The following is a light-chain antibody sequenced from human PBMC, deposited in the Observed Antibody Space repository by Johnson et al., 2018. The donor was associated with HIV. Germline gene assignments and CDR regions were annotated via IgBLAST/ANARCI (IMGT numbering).Light chain of an antibody. V-gene: IGLV1-51*02. CDR3: GTWDSSLSAYV. Sequence: QSVLTQPPSVSAAPGQKVTVSCSGSTSNIGNNYVSWYQQLTGTAPKLLIYENNKRPSGIPDRFSGSKSRTSATLGITGLPTGDEADYYCGTWDSSLSAYVFGTGTKVTVL. J-gene: IGLJ1*01. CDR1: TSNIGNNY. CDR2: ENN.